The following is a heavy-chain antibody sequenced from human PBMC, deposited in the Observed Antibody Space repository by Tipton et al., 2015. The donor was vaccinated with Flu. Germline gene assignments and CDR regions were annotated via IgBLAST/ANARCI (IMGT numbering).Heavy chain of an antibody. CDR3: ARGSGYTNTYFDS. Sequence: TLSLTCAVYGGSFSGYYWTWIRQPPGKGLEWIGEINQSGSTNYNPSLKSRVTISVDTSKNQFSLKLSSVTAADTAVYYCARGSGYTNTYFDSWGRGTLVTVSS. D-gene: IGHD5-12*01. J-gene: IGHJ4*02. V-gene: IGHV4-34*01. CDR1: GGSFSGYY. CDR2: INQSGST.